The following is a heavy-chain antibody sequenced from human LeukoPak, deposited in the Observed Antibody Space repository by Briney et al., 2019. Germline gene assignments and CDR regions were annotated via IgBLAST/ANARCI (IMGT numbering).Heavy chain of an antibody. V-gene: IGHV4-61*02. Sequence: PSETLSLTCTVSGGSISSGSCYWSWIRQPAGKGLEWIGRIYTSGSTNYNPSLKSRVTISVDTSKSQFSLKLSSVTAADTAVYYCAKDGWIWFGEPYFDYWGQGTLVTVSS. CDR3: AKDGWIWFGEPYFDY. CDR2: IYTSGST. CDR1: GGSISSGSCY. D-gene: IGHD3-10*01. J-gene: IGHJ4*02.